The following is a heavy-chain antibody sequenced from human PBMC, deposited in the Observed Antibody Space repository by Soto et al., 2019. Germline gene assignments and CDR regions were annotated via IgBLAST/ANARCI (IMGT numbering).Heavy chain of an antibody. CDR2: FDPEDGET. CDR3: ASYSSGYPTFYFDY. Sequence: ASVKVSCKVSGYTLTELSMHWVRQAPGKGLEWMGGFDPEDGETIYAQKFQGRVTMTEDTSTDTAYMELSSLRSEDTAVYYCASYSSGYPTFYFDYWGQGXLVTVYS. D-gene: IGHD6-19*01. V-gene: IGHV1-24*01. J-gene: IGHJ4*02. CDR1: GYTLTELS.